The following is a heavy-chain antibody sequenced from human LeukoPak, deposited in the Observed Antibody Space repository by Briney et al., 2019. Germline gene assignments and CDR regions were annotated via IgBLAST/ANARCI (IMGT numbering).Heavy chain of an antibody. CDR1: GGPISSGSYY. D-gene: IGHD2-2*01. V-gene: IGHV4-61*02. CDR3: ARGRSLGSTYYFDY. J-gene: IGHJ4*02. Sequence: SETLSLTCTVSGGPISSGSYYWSWIRQPAGKGLEWIGRIYTSGSTNYNPSLKSRVTISVDTSKNQFSLKLSSVTAADTAVYYCARGRSLGSTYYFDYWRQGTLVTVSS. CDR2: IYTSGST.